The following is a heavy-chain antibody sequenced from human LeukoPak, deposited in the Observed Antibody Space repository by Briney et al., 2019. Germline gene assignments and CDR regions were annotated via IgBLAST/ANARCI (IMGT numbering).Heavy chain of an antibody. D-gene: IGHD4-11*01. CDR2: ISWNSGSI. V-gene: IGHV3-9*01. CDR1: GFTFDDYA. J-gene: IGHJ3*02. CDR3: AKDIRPDYSNYVYESDAFDI. Sequence: PGRSLRLSCAASGFTFDDYAMHWVRHAPGKGLEWVSGISWNSGSIGYAASVKARFTISRDNAKNSLYLQMNSLRAEDTALYYCAKDIRPDYSNYVYESDAFDIWGQGTMVTVSS.